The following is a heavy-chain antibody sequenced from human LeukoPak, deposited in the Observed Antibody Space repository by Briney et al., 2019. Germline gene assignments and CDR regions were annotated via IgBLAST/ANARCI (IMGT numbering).Heavy chain of an antibody. D-gene: IGHD6-19*01. CDR2: IYYSGST. V-gene: IGHV4-59*01. CDR3: ARGGIAVADRTYYFDY. J-gene: IGHJ4*02. CDR1: GGSISSYY. Sequence: SETLSLTCTVSGGSISSYYWSWIRQPPGKGLEWIGYIYYSGSTNYNPSLKSRVTISVDTSKNQFSLKLSSVTAADTAVYYCARGGIAVADRTYYFDYWGQGALVTVSS.